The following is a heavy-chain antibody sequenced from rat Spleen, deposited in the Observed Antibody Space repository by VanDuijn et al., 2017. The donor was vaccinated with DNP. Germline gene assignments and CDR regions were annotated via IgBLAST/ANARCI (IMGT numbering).Heavy chain of an antibody. V-gene: IGHV3-3*01. CDR3: ARTNWERYYFDY. D-gene: IGHD5-1*01. Sequence: EVQLQESGPGLVKPSQSLSLTCSVTGYSITSSYRWNWIRKFPGNKLEWMGYIKSAGSTNYNPSLKSRISITRDTSKNQFFLQVNSVTTEDTATYYCARTNWERYYFDYWGQGVMVTVSS. CDR1: GYSITSSYR. J-gene: IGHJ2*01. CDR2: IKSAGST.